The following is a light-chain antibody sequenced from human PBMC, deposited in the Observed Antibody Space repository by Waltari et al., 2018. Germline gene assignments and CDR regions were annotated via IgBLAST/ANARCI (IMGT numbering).Light chain of an antibody. CDR2: GTN. CDR3: NSRDSSSNHHYV. Sequence: SSELTQDPAVSVALGQTVRITVQGDSTRTSYASWYQQKPGPAPLLVVYGTNNRPSGIPDRFSGSSSGNTASLIITGAQAEDEADYYCNSRDSSSNHHYVFATGTKVTVL. CDR1: STRTSY. J-gene: IGLJ1*01. V-gene: IGLV3-19*01.